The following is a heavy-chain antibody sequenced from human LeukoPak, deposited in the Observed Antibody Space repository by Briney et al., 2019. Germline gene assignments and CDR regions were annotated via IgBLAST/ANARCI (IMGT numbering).Heavy chain of an antibody. CDR1: GYTFTSYG. Sequence: ASVKVSCKASGYTFTSYGISWVRQAPGQGLEWMGWISAYNGNTNYAQKLQGRVTMATDTSTSTAYMELRSLRSDDTAVHYCARGAYSSSSTGINNWFDPWGQGTLVTVSS. V-gene: IGHV1-18*01. J-gene: IGHJ5*02. CDR2: ISAYNGNT. D-gene: IGHD6-6*01. CDR3: ARGAYSSSSTGINNWFDP.